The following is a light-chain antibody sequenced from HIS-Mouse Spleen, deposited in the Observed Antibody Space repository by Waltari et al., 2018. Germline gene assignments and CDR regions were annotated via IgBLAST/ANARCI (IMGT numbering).Light chain of an antibody. CDR3: YSTDSSGNHRV. V-gene: IGLV3-10*01. CDR1: ALPKKK. J-gene: IGLJ2*01. CDR2: EDS. Sequence: SYELTQPPSVSVSPGQTARNTCSGDALPKKKPYWYQQKSGQAPVLVIYEDSKRPSGIPERFSGSSSGTMATLTISGAQVEDEADYYCYSTDSSGNHRVFGGGTKLTVL.